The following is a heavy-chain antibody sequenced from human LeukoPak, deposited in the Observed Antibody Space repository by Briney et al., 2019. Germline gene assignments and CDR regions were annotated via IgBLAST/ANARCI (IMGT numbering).Heavy chain of an antibody. D-gene: IGHD6-13*01. Sequence: PGGSLRLSCAASGFTFSSYGMHWVRQAPGKGLEWVAVISYDGSNKYYADSVKGRFTISRDNSKNTLYLQMNSLRAEDTAVYYCASRAAALKPFDYWGQGTLVTVSS. CDR3: ASRAAALKPFDY. J-gene: IGHJ4*02. V-gene: IGHV3-30*03. CDR2: ISYDGSNK. CDR1: GFTFSSYG.